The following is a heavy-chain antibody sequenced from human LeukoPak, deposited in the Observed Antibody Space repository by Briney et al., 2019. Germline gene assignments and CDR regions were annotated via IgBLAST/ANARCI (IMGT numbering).Heavy chain of an antibody. CDR3: AREASSGWYEDWFDP. CDR1: GFTFSDYY. CDR2: IKQDGSEK. D-gene: IGHD6-19*01. Sequence: GGSLRLSCVASGFTFSDYYMSWIRQTPGKGLEWVANIKQDGSEKYYVDSVKGRFTISRDNAKNSLYLQMNSLRAEDTAVYYCAREASSGWYEDWFDPWGQGTLVTVSS. V-gene: IGHV3-7*01. J-gene: IGHJ5*02.